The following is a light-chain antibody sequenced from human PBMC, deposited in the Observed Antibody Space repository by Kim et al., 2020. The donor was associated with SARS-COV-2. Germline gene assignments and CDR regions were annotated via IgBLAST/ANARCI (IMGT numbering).Light chain of an antibody. CDR3: AAWDGSLSGVV. CDR1: CSNLGSNS. V-gene: IGLV1-47*01. CDR2: RNN. J-gene: IGLJ2*01. Sequence: GQAVTISCSGRCSNLGSNSVTWYQQLPGSAPNFLIYRNNQRPSGVPDRFSGSKSGTSASLAISGLRSEDEADYYCAAWDGSLSGVVFGGGTQLTVL.